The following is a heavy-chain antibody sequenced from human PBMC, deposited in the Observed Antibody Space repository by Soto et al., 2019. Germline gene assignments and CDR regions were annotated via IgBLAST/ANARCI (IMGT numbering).Heavy chain of an antibody. V-gene: IGHV1-3*01. Sequence: ASVKVSCKASGYTFTSYAMHWVRQAPGQRLEWMGWINAGNGNTKYSQKFQGRVTITRDTSASTAYMELNSLKTEDTAVYYCTRGATADPWGQGTLVTVSS. J-gene: IGHJ5*02. CDR1: GYTFTSYA. CDR3: TRGATADP. CDR2: INAGNGNT.